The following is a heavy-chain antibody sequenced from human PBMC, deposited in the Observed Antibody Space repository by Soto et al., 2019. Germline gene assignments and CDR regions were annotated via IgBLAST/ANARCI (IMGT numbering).Heavy chain of an antibody. Sequence: SETLSLTCAVYGGSFSGYYWSWIRQPPGKGLEWIGEINHSGSTNYNPSLKSRVTISVDTSKNQFSLKLSSVTAADTAVYYCVRDFGGYSYGYHWFDPWGQGTLVTVSS. CDR1: GGSFSGYY. CDR2: INHSGST. V-gene: IGHV4-34*01. D-gene: IGHD5-18*01. CDR3: VRDFGGYSYGYHWFDP. J-gene: IGHJ5*02.